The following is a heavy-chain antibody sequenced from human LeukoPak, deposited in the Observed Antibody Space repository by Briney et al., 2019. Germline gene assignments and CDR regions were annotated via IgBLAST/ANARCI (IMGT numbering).Heavy chain of an antibody. J-gene: IGHJ4*02. CDR2: INPNSGGT. D-gene: IGHD3-10*01. CDR1: GYTFTGYY. V-gene: IGHV1-2*02. Sequence: ASVKVSCKASGYTFTGYYMHWVRQAPGQGLEWMGWINPNSGGTNYAQKFQGRVTMTRDTSISTAYMELNSLRAEDTAVYYCAGDAHVLLWFGESAFDYWGQGTLVTVSS. CDR3: AGDAHVLLWFGESAFDY.